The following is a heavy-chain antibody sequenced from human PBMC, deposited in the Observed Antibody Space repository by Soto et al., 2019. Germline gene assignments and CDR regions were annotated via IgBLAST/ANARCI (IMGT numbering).Heavy chain of an antibody. CDR3: ASRLTLATTTGDAFEL. CDR1: GGSLQRYF. CDR2: IYYSGST. D-gene: IGHD4-17*01. J-gene: IGHJ3*01. V-gene: IGHV4-59*01. Sequence: SETLSPNRTVSGGSLQRYFWGRVRQAPGKGLEWIGYIYYSGSTNYNPSLKSRVTISADTSKNQFSLKLSSVTAADTAVYYCASRLTLATTTGDAFELWGQGTMVTVSS.